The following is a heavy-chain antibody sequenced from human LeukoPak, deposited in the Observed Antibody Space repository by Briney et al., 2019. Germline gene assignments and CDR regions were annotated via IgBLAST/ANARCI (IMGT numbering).Heavy chain of an antibody. CDR3: AKDFRSGIFDY. D-gene: IGHD3-10*01. J-gene: IGHJ4*02. CDR2: ISYDGSNK. Sequence: GGSLRLSRAASGFTFSSYGMHWVRQAPGKGLEWVAVISYDGSNKYYADSVKGRFTISRDNSKNTLYLQMNSLRAEDTAVYYCAKDFRSGIFDYWGQGTLVTVSS. CDR1: GFTFSSYG. V-gene: IGHV3-30*18.